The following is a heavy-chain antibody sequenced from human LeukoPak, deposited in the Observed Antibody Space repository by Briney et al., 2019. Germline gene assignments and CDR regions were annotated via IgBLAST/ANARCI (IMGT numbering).Heavy chain of an antibody. CDR3: SRDRRGVGAAPFDY. D-gene: IGHD1-26*01. J-gene: IGHJ4*02. CDR2: IYYSGST. Sequence: SETLSLTCTVSGGSISSYYWSWIRQPPGKGLEWIGYIYYSGSTNYNPSLKSRVTISVDTSKNQFSLKLSSVPAADPAVSSCSRDRRGVGAAPFDYWGQGTLVTVSS. CDR1: GGSISSYY. V-gene: IGHV4-59*01.